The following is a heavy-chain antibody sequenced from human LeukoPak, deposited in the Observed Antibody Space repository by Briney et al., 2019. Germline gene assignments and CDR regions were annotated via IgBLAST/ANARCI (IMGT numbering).Heavy chain of an antibody. Sequence: SETLSLTCAVYGGSFSGYYWSWIRQPPGKGLEWIGEINHSGSTNYNPSLKSRVTISVDTSKNQFSLKLSSVTAADTAVYYCARAYCSGGSCYSPYYYYYMDVWGKGTTVTVSS. V-gene: IGHV4-34*01. CDR2: INHSGST. CDR3: ARAYCSGGSCYSPYYYYYMDV. CDR1: GGSFSGYY. D-gene: IGHD2-15*01. J-gene: IGHJ6*03.